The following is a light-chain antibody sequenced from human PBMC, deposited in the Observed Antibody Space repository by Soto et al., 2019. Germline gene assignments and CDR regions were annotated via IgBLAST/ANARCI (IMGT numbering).Light chain of an antibody. Sequence: QSVLTQPPSASGSAGQSVTISCTGPTNDVGGFNYVSWYQQHPGRVPKLIIYEVDKRPSGVPDRFSGSKSGNTASLTVSGLQADDEADCYCTSYAGNSNYVFGTGTRSPS. J-gene: IGLJ1*01. CDR2: EVD. CDR1: TNDVGGFNY. CDR3: TSYAGNSNYV. V-gene: IGLV2-8*01.